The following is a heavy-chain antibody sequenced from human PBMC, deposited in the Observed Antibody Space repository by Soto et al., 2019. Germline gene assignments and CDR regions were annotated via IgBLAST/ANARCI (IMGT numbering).Heavy chain of an antibody. Sequence: EVQLVESGGGLVKPGGSLRLSCAASGFTLSNAWVSWVRQAPGKGLEWVGRIKNKIEGATTDYAVPVKGRFTISRDDSKNMLYLQMNSLITEDTAVYYCAPNWNLDYWGQGTPVTVS. J-gene: IGHJ4*02. CDR2: IKNKIEGATT. D-gene: IGHD2-8*01. CDR1: GFTLSNAW. V-gene: IGHV3-15*01. CDR3: APNWNLDY.